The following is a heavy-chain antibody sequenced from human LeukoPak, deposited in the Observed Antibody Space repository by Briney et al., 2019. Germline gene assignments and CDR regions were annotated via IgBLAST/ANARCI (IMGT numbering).Heavy chain of an antibody. D-gene: IGHD6-19*01. CDR1: GGSISSGGYY. CDR3: ARGQGAGWYAFWEFDY. CDR2: IYYSGST. V-gene: IGHV4-31*11. Sequence: PSETLSLTCAVSGGSISSGGYYWSWIRQHPGTGLEWIGYIYYSGSTYYNPSLKSRVTISVDTSKNQFSLKLSSVTAADTAVYYCARGQGAGWYAFWEFDYWGQGTLVTVSS. J-gene: IGHJ4*02.